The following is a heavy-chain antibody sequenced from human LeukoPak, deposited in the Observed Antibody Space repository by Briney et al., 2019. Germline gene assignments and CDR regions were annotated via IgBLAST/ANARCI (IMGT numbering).Heavy chain of an antibody. V-gene: IGHV5-51*01. CDR3: VRQPLTRDYGDYATFDY. CDR1: GYTFIRYW. D-gene: IGHD4-17*01. J-gene: IGHJ4*02. CDR2: IYPGDSDT. Sequence: GESLKISCKGSGYTFIRYWIAWVRQMPGKGLEWMGIIYPGDSDTRYSPSFQGQVTISVDKSISTAYLQWSSLKASDTAMYYCVRQPLTRDYGDYATFDYWGQGALVTVSP.